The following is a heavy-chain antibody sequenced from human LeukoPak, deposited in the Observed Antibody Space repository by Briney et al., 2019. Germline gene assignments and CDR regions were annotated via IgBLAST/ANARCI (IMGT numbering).Heavy chain of an antibody. Sequence: GSVKVSCKASGYTFTSYGIGWVRQAPGQGLEWMGWISAYNGNTNYAQKLQGRVTMTTDTSTSTAYMELRSLRSDDTAVYYCARGARTITMIVVVKRDAFDIWGQGTMVTVSS. V-gene: IGHV1-18*01. D-gene: IGHD3-22*01. CDR2: ISAYNGNT. CDR3: ARGARTITMIVVVKRDAFDI. J-gene: IGHJ3*02. CDR1: GYTFTSYG.